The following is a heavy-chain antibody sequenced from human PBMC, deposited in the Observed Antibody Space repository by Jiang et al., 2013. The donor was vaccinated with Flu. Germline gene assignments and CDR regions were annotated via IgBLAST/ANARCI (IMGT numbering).Heavy chain of an antibody. Sequence: PSETLSLTCTVSNYSISRGHYWGWIRQPPGKGLEWIGTIYHRGVTYYNPSLKSRVTMSVDTSKNQFSLKLSSVTAADTAVYYCARRLLLWFGELLGWFDPWGQGTLVTVSS. CDR3: ARRLLLWFGELLGWFDP. J-gene: IGHJ5*02. V-gene: IGHV4-38-2*02. CDR2: IYHRGVT. D-gene: IGHD3-10*01. CDR1: NYSISRGHY.